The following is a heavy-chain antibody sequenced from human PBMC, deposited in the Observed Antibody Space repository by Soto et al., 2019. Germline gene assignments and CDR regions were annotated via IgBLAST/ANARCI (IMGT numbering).Heavy chain of an antibody. D-gene: IGHD2-15*01. CDR2: IYNAVST. V-gene: IGHV4-59*12. CDR3: ARGYCSGGSCYSGSIHYYYGMDV. CDR1: GGSLYSSH. J-gene: IGHJ6*02. Sequence: SEARSLTCTGSGGSLYSSHWGGSRQPPGKGLEWIGYIYNAVSTNYIPSLKSRVTISADVSKNQFSLKLSSVTAADTAVYYCARGYCSGGSCYSGSIHYYYGMDVWGQGTTVT.